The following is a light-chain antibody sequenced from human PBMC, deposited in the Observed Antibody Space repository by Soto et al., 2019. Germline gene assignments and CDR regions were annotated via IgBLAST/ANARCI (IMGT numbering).Light chain of an antibody. J-gene: IGKJ5*01. V-gene: IGKV3-15*01. CDR1: QSVRSH. CDR3: QQYKNWPL. CDR2: GAS. Sequence: IVMTQSPATLSVSPGEGVTLSGRASQSVRSHLAWYQQKPGQPPRLLIYGASTRATGIPARFSGSGFGTEFTLTISSLQSEDFAVYYCQQYKNWPLFGQGTRLEIK.